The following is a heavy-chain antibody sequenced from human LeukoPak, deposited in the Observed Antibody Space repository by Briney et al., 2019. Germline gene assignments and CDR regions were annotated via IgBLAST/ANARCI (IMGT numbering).Heavy chain of an antibody. J-gene: IGHJ6*02. V-gene: IGHV3-30-3*01. D-gene: IGHD3-10*01. CDR2: ISYDGSDK. Sequence: GGSLRLSCAASGFTFSSYAMHWVRQAPGKGLEWLAFISYDGSDKYYADSVKGRFTISRDNSKKTLDLQMNNLRAEDAAVYYCVRVVYNYGHRRMDVWGQGTTVTVSS. CDR1: GFTFSSYA. CDR3: VRVVYNYGHRRMDV.